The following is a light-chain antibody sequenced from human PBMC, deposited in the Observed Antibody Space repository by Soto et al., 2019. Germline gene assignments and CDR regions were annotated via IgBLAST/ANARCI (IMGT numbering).Light chain of an antibody. J-gene: IGKJ4*01. CDR1: QGISGW. CDR2: ATS. CDR3: QETYSRPPFH. V-gene: IGKV1-12*01. Sequence: DVQMTQSPSSVSASVGERVTITCRASQGISGWLAWYQQKPGKAPKLLIYATSTLHVGVPSRFSASRSGTDFTLTISSLQPDDLATYYCQETYSRPPFHFGGGTKADIK.